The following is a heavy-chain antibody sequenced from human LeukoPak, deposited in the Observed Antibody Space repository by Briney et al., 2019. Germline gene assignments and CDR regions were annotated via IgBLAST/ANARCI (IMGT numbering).Heavy chain of an antibody. V-gene: IGHV3-23*01. CDR3: AKDRTGYSYGYFLSP. Sequence: GGSLRLSCAASGFTFNNYAMTWVRQAPGKGLEWVSTISDSISGGSTYYADSVKGRFTISRDNSKNTLYLQMNILRAEDTAVYYCAKDRTGYSYGYFLSPWGQGTLATVSS. CDR2: ISDSISGGST. CDR1: GFTFNNYA. D-gene: IGHD5-18*01. J-gene: IGHJ5*02.